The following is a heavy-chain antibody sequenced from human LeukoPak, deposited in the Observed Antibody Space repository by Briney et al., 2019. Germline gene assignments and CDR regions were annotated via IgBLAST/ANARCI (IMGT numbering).Heavy chain of an antibody. CDR2: INSDGSST. CDR3: ARGGSSWLGDY. CDR1: GFTFSSYW. D-gene: IGHD6-13*01. Sequence: GGSLRLSCAASGFTFSSYWMHWVRQAPGKGLVWVSRINSDGSSTSYADSVKGRFTISRDNAKNTLYLQMNSLRAEDTAVYYCARGGSSWLGDYWGQETLVTVSS. V-gene: IGHV3-74*01. J-gene: IGHJ4*02.